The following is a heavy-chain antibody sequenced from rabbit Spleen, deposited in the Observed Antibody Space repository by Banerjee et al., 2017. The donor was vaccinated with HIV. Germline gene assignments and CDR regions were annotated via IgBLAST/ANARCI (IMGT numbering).Heavy chain of an antibody. Sequence: QEQLEESGGDLVKPGGSLTLTCTASGFSFNIDYVICWVRQAPGKGLVWIGCMNTYTTKTVYATWAKGRFTISKTSSTTVTLQMTSLTAADTATYFCARDLPGIIGWNFNLWGPGPLVTVS. V-gene: IGHV1S45*01. D-gene: IGHD1-1*01. CDR1: GFSFNIDYV. J-gene: IGHJ4*01. CDR2: MNTYTTKT. CDR3: ARDLPGIIGWNFNL.